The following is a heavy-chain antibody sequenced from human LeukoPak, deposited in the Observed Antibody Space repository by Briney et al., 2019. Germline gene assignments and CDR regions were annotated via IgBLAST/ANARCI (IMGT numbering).Heavy chain of an antibody. CDR1: GFTFSSYW. CDR3: ARPPLRFFDHGAFDI. V-gene: IGHV3-7*01. CDR2: IKQDGSEK. D-gene: IGHD3-3*01. Sequence: GGSLRLSCAASGFTFSSYWMSWVRQAPAKGLEWVANIKQDGSEKYYVDSVKGRFTISRDNAKNSLYLQMNSLRAEDTAVYYCARPPLRFFDHGAFDIWGQGTMVTVSS. J-gene: IGHJ3*02.